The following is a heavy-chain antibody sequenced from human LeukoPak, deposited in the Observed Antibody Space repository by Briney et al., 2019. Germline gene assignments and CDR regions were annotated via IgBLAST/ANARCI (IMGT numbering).Heavy chain of an antibody. Sequence: GESLKISXKGSGYSFTSYWIGWVRQMPGKGLEWMGIIYPGDSDTRYSPSFQGQVTISADKSISTAYLQWSSLKASDTAMYYCARSRLTIDYYYYYMDVWGKGTTVTVSS. CDR3: ARSRLTIDYYYYYMDV. CDR2: IYPGDSDT. CDR1: GYSFTSYW. J-gene: IGHJ6*03. V-gene: IGHV5-51*01. D-gene: IGHD5-24*01.